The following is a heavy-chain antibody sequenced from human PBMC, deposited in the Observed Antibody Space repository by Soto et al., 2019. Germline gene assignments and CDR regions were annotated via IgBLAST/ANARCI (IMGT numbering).Heavy chain of an antibody. V-gene: IGHV3-23*01. CDR2: IGDSGGNT. CDR1: GFTFSSSA. J-gene: IGHJ4*02. Sequence: GGSLRLSCAASGFTFSSSAMSWVRQAPGKGLEWVSAIGDSGGNTYDADSVKGRFTISRDNSKNTLYLQMNSLRVEDTAVYYCVKQIGYCSRGGCYFDWWGQGSLVTVSS. CDR3: VKQIGYCSRGGCYFDW. D-gene: IGHD2-15*01.